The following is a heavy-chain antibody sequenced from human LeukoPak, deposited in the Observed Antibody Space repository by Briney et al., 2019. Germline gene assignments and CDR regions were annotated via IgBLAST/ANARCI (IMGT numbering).Heavy chain of an antibody. CDR2: ISYDGSNK. Sequence: PGRSLRLSCAASGFTFSSYAMHWVRQAPGKGLEWVAVISYDGSNKYYADSVKGRFTISRDNSKNTLCLQMNSLRAEDTAVYYCARDFVAAGTILDYWGQGTLVTVSS. J-gene: IGHJ4*02. V-gene: IGHV3-30*04. CDR1: GFTFSSYA. CDR3: ARDFVAAGTILDY. D-gene: IGHD6-13*01.